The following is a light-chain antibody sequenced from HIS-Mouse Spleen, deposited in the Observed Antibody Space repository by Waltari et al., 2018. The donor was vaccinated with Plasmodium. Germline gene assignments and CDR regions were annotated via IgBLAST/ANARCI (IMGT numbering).Light chain of an antibody. Sequence: DIQMTQSPSPLSASVGDRVTITCQASQDISNYLNWYKQKPGKAPKLLIYDASNLETGVPSRFSGSGSGTDFTFTISSLQPEDIATYYCQQYDNLPFTFGPGTKVDIK. V-gene: IGKV1-33*01. J-gene: IGKJ3*01. CDR1: QDISNY. CDR2: DAS. CDR3: QQYDNLPFT.